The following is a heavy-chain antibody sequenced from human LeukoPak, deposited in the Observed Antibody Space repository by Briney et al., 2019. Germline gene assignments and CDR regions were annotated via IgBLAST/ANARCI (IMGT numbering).Heavy chain of an antibody. D-gene: IGHD4-17*01. CDR3: ARDSVTGYYFDY. V-gene: IGHV3-21*01. CDR1: GFTFSSYS. Sequence: GGSLRLSCAASGFTFSSYSMNWVRQAPGKGLEWVSSISSSSSYIYYADSVKGRFTISRDNAKNSLYLQMNSLRAEDTAVYYCARDSVTGYYFDYRGQGTLVTVSS. J-gene: IGHJ4*02. CDR2: ISSSSSYI.